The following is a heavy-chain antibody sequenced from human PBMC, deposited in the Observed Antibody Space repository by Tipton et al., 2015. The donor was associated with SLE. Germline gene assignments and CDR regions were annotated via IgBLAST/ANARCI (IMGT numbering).Heavy chain of an antibody. CDR3: ARDGAGYIYGHDAFDI. CDR1: GFTFSSYA. Sequence: SLRLSCAASGFTFSSYAMHWVRQAPGKGLEWVAVISYDGSNKYYADSVKGRFTISRDNSKNTLYLQMNSLRAEDTAVYFCARDGAGYIYGHDAFDIWGQGTMVTVSS. V-gene: IGHV3-30*04. D-gene: IGHD5-18*01. J-gene: IGHJ3*02. CDR2: ISYDGSNK.